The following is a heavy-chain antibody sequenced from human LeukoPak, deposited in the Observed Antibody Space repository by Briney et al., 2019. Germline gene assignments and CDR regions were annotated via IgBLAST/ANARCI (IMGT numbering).Heavy chain of an antibody. Sequence: PSGTLSLTCAVSGGSVSSKNWWGWVRQPPGKGREWIGEIYHSGSPNYNPSLKSRVTISVDKSRSHFSLNLSSVTAADTAVYYCARVNINNWHSCDYWGQGTLVTVSS. CDR1: GGSVSSKNW. CDR3: ARVNINNWHSCDY. J-gene: IGHJ4*02. D-gene: IGHD1-1*01. CDR2: IYHSGSP. V-gene: IGHV4-4*02.